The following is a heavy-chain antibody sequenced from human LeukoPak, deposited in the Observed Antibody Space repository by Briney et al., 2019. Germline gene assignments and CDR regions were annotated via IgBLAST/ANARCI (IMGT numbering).Heavy chain of an antibody. J-gene: IGHJ4*02. D-gene: IGHD6-13*01. CDR2: FDPEDGET. CDR1: GYTLTELS. CDR3: ATVARRAAAGLYYFDY. Sequence: GASVKVSCKVSGYTLTELSMHWVRQAPGKGLEWMGGFDPEDGETIYAQKFQGRVTMTADTSTDTAYMELSSLRSEDTAVYYCATVARRAAAGLYYFDYWGQGTLVTVSS. V-gene: IGHV1-24*01.